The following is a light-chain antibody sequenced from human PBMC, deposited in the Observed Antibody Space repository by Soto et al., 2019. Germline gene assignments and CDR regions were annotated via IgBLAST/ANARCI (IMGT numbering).Light chain of an antibody. V-gene: IGLV2-14*01. J-gene: IGLJ1*01. Sequence: QSVLTQPASVSGSPGQSITISCTGTRSDVGGYNYVSWYQQHPGKAPKFMIYDVSNRPSGGSNRFSGSKSGNTASLTISGLQAEDEADYYCSSYTTSNTRQIVFGTGTKVTVL. CDR3: SSYTTSNTRQIV. CDR1: RSDVGGYNY. CDR2: DVS.